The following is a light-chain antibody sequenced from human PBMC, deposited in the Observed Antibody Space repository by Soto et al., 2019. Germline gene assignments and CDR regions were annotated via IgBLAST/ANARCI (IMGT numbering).Light chain of an antibody. CDR1: QSVSTR. CDR3: QQYSVYWT. Sequence: QSPSSLSASVGDRVTIICRASQSVSTRLAWYQQKPGKAPKVLIYDASSWAGGVPSRFTGSGSGTEFTLTINSLQPDDFATYYCQQYSVYWTFGQGTKVDIK. V-gene: IGKV1-5*02. CDR2: DAS. J-gene: IGKJ1*01.